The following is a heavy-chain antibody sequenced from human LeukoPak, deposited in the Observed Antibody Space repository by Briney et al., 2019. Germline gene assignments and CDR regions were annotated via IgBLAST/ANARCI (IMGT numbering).Heavy chain of an antibody. CDR3: ARDVPIDYTIFGVAPTSYYMDV. D-gene: IGHD3-3*01. J-gene: IGHJ6*03. Sequence: SVKVSCKASGGTFSSYAISWVRQAPGQGLEWMGGIIPIFGTANYAQKFQGRVTITTDESTSTAYMGLSSLRSEDTAVYYCARDVPIDYTIFGVAPTSYYMDVWGKGTTVTVSS. CDR1: GGTFSSYA. V-gene: IGHV1-69*05. CDR2: IIPIFGTA.